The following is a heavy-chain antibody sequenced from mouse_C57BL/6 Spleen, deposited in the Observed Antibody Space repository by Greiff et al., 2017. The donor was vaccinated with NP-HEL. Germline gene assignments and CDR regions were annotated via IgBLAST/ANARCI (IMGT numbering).Heavy chain of an antibody. CDR1: GYAFSSYW. D-gene: IGHD3-2*02. V-gene: IGHV1-80*01. CDR3: ARVQLRLGFAY. J-gene: IGHJ3*01. Sequence: VQLQQSGAELVKPGASVKISCKASGYAFSSYWMNWVKQRPGKGLEWIGQIYPGDGDTNYNGKFKGKATLTADKSSSTAYMQLSSLTSEDAAVYFCARVQLRLGFAYWGQGTLVTVSA. CDR2: IYPGDGDT.